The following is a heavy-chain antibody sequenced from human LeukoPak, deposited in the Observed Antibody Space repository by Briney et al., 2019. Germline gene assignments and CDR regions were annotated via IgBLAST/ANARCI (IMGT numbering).Heavy chain of an antibody. Sequence: GGSLRLSCAASGFTFSTYGMNWVRQAPGKGLEWVSGVSPSGDITYYADSVKGRFTISRDNSKNTVYLQMNNVRAEDTAVYYCARQNCTLTSCYDYYHYHMDVWGKGTAVTISS. J-gene: IGHJ6*03. D-gene: IGHD2-2*01. CDR2: VSPSGDIT. CDR3: ARQNCTLTSCYDYYHYHMDV. V-gene: IGHV3-23*01. CDR1: GFTFSTYG.